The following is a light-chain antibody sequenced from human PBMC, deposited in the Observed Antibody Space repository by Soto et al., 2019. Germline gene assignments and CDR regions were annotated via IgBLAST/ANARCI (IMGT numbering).Light chain of an antibody. Sequence: QPALTQPGSVSGSPGQSITISCTGSSTDVGGYNYVSWYQQHPGKAPKVMIYEVSNRPSGVSNRFSGSKSGNTASLTISGLQAEDEADYYCSSYTSSSNYVFGSGRKVTVL. CDR1: STDVGGYNY. V-gene: IGLV2-14*01. J-gene: IGLJ6*01. CDR2: EVS. CDR3: SSYTSSSNYV.